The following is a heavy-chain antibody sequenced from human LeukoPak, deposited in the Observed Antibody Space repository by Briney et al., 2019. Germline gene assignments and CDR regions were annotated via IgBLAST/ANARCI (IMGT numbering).Heavy chain of an antibody. CDR2: IIPIFGTA. Sequence: SVKVSCKASGGTFSSYAISWVRQAPGQGLEWMGGIIPIFGTANYAQKFQGRVTITTDESTSTAYMELSSLRSEDTAVYYCARAYSGYDQPDHWGQGTLVTVSS. CDR1: GGTFSSYA. V-gene: IGHV1-69*05. D-gene: IGHD5-12*01. J-gene: IGHJ4*02. CDR3: ARAYSGYDQPDH.